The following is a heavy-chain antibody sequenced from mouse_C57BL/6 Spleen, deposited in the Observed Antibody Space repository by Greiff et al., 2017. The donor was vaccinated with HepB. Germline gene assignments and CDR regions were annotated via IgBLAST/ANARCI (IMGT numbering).Heavy chain of an antibody. CDR2: ISSGSSTI. CDR1: GFTFSDYG. D-gene: IGHD2-2*01. CDR3: AIWLRQNYYAMDY. V-gene: IGHV5-17*01. J-gene: IGHJ4*01. Sequence: EVKLQESGGGLVKPGGSLKLSCAASGFTFSDYGMHWVRQAPEKGLEWVAYISSGSSTIYYADTVKGRFTISRDNAKNTLFLQMTSLRSEDTAMYYCAIWLRQNYYAMDYWGQGTSVTVSS.